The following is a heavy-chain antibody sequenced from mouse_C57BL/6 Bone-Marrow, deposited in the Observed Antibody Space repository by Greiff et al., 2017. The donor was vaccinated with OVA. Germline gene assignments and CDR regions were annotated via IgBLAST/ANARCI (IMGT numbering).Heavy chain of an antibody. D-gene: IGHD2-5*01. J-gene: IGHJ3*01. CDR2: ISSGGSYT. CDR1: GFTFSSYG. V-gene: IGHV5-6*01. CDR3: ARPYYSNYGFAY. Sequence: EVQRVESGGDLVKPGGSLKLSCAASGFTFSSYGMSWVRQTPDKRLAWVATISSGGSYTYYPDSVKGRFTISRDNAKNTLYLQMSSLKSEDTAMYYCARPYYSNYGFAYWGQGTLVTVSA.